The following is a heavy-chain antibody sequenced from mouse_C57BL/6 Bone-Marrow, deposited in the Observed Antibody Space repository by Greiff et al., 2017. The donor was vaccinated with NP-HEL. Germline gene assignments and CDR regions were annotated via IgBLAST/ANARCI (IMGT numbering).Heavy chain of an antibody. J-gene: IGHJ2*01. D-gene: IGHD1-1*01. CDR1: GYTFTDYY. CDR2: INPYNGGT. V-gene: IGHV1-19*01. Sequence: EVQLQESGPVLVKPGASVKMSCKASGYTFTDYYMNWVKQSHGKSLEWIGVINPYNGGTSYNQKFKGKATLTVDKSSSTDYMELNSLTSEDSAVYYCARIYYGSSYRDYWGQGTTLTVSS. CDR3: ARIYYGSSYRDY.